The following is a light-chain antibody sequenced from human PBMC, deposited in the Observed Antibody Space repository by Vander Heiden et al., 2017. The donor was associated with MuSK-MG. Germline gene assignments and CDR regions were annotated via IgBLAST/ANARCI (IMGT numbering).Light chain of an antibody. J-gene: IGKJ4*01. Sequence: DVQLTQPPSFLSASVGDRVTITCRASQDNNTYLAWYQQKPGKAPNLLIYAACTLQSGVTSRFSGLQPEDFATYYCQQLNNYPLTFGGGAKVEI. CDR1: QDNNTY. CDR3: QQLNNYPLT. V-gene: IGKV1-9*01. CDR2: AAC.